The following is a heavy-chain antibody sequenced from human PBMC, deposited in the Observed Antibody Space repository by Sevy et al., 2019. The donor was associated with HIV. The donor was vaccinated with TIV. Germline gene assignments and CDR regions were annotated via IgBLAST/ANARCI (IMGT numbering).Heavy chain of an antibody. CDR2: IQDDGSTK. J-gene: IGHJ6*02. CDR3: VKGPHPAVTTSYGLDV. V-gene: IGHV3-30*02. CDR1: GFIFSSYG. D-gene: IGHD4-17*01. Sequence: GGSLRLSCAAAGFIFSSYGMHWVRQAPGKGLEWVTFIQDDGSTKYYSDSVMVRFAMSSDNSKSTVYLQMNSLRPEDTAVYYCVKGPHPAVTTSYGLDVWGQGTTVTVSS.